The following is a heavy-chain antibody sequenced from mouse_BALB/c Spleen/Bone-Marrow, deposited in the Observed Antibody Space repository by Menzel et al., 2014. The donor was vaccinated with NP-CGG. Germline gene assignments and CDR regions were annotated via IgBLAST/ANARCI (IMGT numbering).Heavy chain of an antibody. CDR1: GYTFSSYW. Sequence: VKLKESGAELMKPGASVKISCKATGYTFSSYWIEWVKQRPGHGLEWIGEILPGSGSTNYNEKFKGKATFTADTSSNTAYMQLSSLTSEDSAVYYCARNGNYPAWFAYWGQGTLVTVSA. D-gene: IGHD2-1*01. CDR3: ARNGNYPAWFAY. CDR2: ILPGSGST. J-gene: IGHJ3*01. V-gene: IGHV1-9*01.